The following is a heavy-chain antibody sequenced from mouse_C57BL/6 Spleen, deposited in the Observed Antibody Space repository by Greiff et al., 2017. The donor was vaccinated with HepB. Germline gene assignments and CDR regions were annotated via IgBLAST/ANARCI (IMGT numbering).Heavy chain of an antibody. CDR1: GFNIKDDY. V-gene: IGHV14-4*01. D-gene: IGHD3-2*02. J-gene: IGHJ3*01. CDR3: TTRTAQAGFAY. Sequence: SGAELVRPGASVKLSCTASGFNIKDDYMHWVKQRPEQGLEWIGWIDPENGDTEYASKFQGKATITADTSSNTAYLQLSSLTSEDTAVYYCTTRTAQAGFAYWGQGTLVTVSA. CDR2: IDPENGDT.